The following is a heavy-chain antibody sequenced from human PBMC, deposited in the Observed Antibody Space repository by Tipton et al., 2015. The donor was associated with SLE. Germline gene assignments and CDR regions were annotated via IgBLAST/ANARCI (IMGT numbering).Heavy chain of an antibody. V-gene: IGHV3-30-3*01. J-gene: IGHJ4*02. Sequence: RSLRLSCAASGFTFSSYAMHWVRQAPGKGLEWVAVISYDGSNKYYEDSVKGRFTISRDNSKNTLYLQMNSLRAEDTAVYYCARDRDSGWSDYWGQGTLVTVSS. CDR1: GFTFSSYA. D-gene: IGHD6-19*01. CDR3: ARDRDSGWSDY. CDR2: ISYDGSNK.